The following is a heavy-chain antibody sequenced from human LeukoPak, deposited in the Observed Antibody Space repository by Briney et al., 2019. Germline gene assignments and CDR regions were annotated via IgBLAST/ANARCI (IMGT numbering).Heavy chain of an antibody. CDR2: IRYDGSNK. CDR3: SFASSGYYFVGFFDF. J-gene: IGHJ4*02. Sequence: GGSLRLSCAASGFTFSSYGMHWVRQAPGKGLEWVAFIRYDGSNKYYADSVKGRFTISRDNSKNTLYPQMHRLSAEDTAVYYCSFASSGYYFVGFFDFWGPGTLVTVSS. CDR1: GFTFSSYG. V-gene: IGHV3-30*02. D-gene: IGHD3-22*01.